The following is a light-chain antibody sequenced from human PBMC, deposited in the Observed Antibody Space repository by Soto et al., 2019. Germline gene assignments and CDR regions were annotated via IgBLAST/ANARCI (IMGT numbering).Light chain of an antibody. J-gene: IGKJ5*01. Sequence: EIVLTQSPVTLSLPPGQGAALSCRASQSISNYLAWYQQKPGQAPRLLIYDTSNRATGTPARFSGSGSGTDFTLTISSLEPEDFAVYYCQQRSNWPPSITFGQGTRLEI. CDR1: QSISNY. V-gene: IGKV3-11*01. CDR3: QQRSNWPPSIT. CDR2: DTS.